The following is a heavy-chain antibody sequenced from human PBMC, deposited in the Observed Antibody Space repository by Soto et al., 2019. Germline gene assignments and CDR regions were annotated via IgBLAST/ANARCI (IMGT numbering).Heavy chain of an antibody. V-gene: IGHV4-31*03. D-gene: IGHD3-3*01. CDR2: IYYSGST. J-gene: IGHJ5*02. CDR1: GGSTSSGGYY. CDR3: ARAPYDFWSGYSVGFDP. Sequence: QVQLQESGPGLVKPSQTLSLTCTVSGGSTSSGGYYWSWIRQHPGKGLEWIGYIYYSGSTYYNPSLKSRVTISVDTSKNQFSLKLSSVTAADTAVYYCARAPYDFWSGYSVGFDPWGQGTLVTVSS.